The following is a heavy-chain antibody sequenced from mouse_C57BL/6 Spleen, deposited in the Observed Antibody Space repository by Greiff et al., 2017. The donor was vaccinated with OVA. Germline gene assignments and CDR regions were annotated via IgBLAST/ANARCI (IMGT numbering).Heavy chain of an antibody. CDR1: GYSFTDCN. V-gene: IGHV1-39*01. J-gene: IGHJ1*03. Sequence: VQLQQSGPELVKPGASVPISCKASGYSFTDCNINWVKQRNGKSLEWIGVINPNYGTTSYNQKFKGKATLTVDQSSSTAYMQLNSLTSEDSAVYYCARRNYYGSSYWYFDVWGTGTTVTVSS. D-gene: IGHD1-1*01. CDR2: INPNYGTT. CDR3: ARRNYYGSSYWYFDV.